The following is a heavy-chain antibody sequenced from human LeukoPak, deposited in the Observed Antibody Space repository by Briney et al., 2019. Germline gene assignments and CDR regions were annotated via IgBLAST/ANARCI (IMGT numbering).Heavy chain of an antibody. J-gene: IGHJ5*02. CDR1: GFTVSSNY. CDR2: IYSGGST. V-gene: IGHV3-53*01. D-gene: IGHD3-10*01. CDR3: ARAVSEFYYGSGSYYNAGIIGWFDP. Sequence: GGSLRLSCAASGFTVSSNYMSWVRQAPGKGLEWVSVIYSGGSTYYADSVKGRFTISRDNSKNTLYLQMNSLRAEDTAVYYCARAVSEFYYGSGSYYNAGIIGWFDPWGQGTLVTVSS.